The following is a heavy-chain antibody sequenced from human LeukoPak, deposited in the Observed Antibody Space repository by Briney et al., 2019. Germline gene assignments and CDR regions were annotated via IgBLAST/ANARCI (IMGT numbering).Heavy chain of an antibody. J-gene: IGHJ4*02. CDR1: GFTFSTNT. CDR2: ISHDGRNL. V-gene: IGHV3-30*07. Sequence: QAGGSLRLSCAASGFTFSTNTMHWVRQAPGKGLEWVAVISHDGRNLNYADFVKGRLTISRDNAKNSLYLQMNSLRVEDTAVYYCVRRSSFDCWGRGTLVTVSS. CDR3: VRRSSFDC.